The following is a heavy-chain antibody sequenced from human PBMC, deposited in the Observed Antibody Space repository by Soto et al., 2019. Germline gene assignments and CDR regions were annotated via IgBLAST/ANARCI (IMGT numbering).Heavy chain of an antibody. V-gene: IGHV1-69*02. D-gene: IGHD5-12*01. Sequence: QVQLVQSGAEVKKPGSSVKVSCKASGGTFSSYTISWVRQAPGQGLEWMGRIIPILGIANYAQKFQGRVTITADKSTSKAYMELSSLRSEDTGVYYCARGDGGYDLSWGQGTLVTVSS. J-gene: IGHJ4*02. CDR1: GGTFSSYT. CDR3: ARGDGGYDLS. CDR2: IIPILGIA.